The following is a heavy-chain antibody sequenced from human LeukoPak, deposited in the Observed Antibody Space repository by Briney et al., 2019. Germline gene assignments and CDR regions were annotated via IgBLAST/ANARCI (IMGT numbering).Heavy chain of an antibody. CDR1: GGTFSNYA. CDR2: IIPIFGPA. V-gene: IGHV1-69*05. J-gene: IGHJ4*02. D-gene: IGHD3-10*01. Sequence: SVKVSCKASGGTFSNYAISWVRQAPGQGLEWMGVIIPIFGPANYAQNFQGRVTITTDESTTTAYMELSSLRSEDTAVYYCAREGTSYYFDFWGQGTLVTVSS. CDR3: AREGTSYYFDF.